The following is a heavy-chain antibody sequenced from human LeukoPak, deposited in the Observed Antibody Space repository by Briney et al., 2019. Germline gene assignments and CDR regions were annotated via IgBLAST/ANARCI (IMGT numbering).Heavy chain of an antibody. J-gene: IGHJ3*02. CDR2: INPNSGGT. D-gene: IGHD6-19*01. CDR1: GYTFTSYD. CDR3: ARGGGSGWYADAFDI. Sequence: ASVKVSCKASGYTFTSYDINWVRQATGQGLEWMGWINPNSGGTNYAQKFQGRVTMTRDTSISTAYMELSRLRSDDTAVYYCARGGGSGWYADAFDIWGQGTMVTVSS. V-gene: IGHV1-2*02.